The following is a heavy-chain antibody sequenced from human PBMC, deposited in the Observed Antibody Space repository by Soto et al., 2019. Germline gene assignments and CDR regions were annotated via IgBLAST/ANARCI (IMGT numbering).Heavy chain of an antibody. Sequence: QVQLVESGGGLVKPGGSLRLSCAASGFTFGDYYMTWIRQAPGKGLEWVSFIGNRGTGIYYADSVKGRFTIFRDNAKNSLYLQMNILRAEDTAMDYWARDLRAVGMASRFDPWGQGTLVTVSS. CDR3: ARDLRAVGMASRFDP. CDR1: GFTFGDYY. CDR2: IGNRGTGI. D-gene: IGHD6-13*01. J-gene: IGHJ5*02. V-gene: IGHV3-11*01.